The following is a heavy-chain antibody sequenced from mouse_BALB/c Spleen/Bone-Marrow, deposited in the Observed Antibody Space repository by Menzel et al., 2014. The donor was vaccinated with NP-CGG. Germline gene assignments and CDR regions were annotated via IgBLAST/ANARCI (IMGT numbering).Heavy chain of an antibody. Sequence: EVQLQQSGPGLVKPSQTVSLTCTVTGISITTGNYRWSWIRQFPGNKLEWIGYIYYSGTITYNPSLTSRTTITRDTSKNQLFLEMNSLTAEDTATYYCARYGNYFDYWGQGTTLTVSS. CDR2: IYYSGTI. V-gene: IGHV3-5*02. J-gene: IGHJ2*01. CDR1: GISITTGNYR. D-gene: IGHD2-1*01. CDR3: ARYGNYFDY.